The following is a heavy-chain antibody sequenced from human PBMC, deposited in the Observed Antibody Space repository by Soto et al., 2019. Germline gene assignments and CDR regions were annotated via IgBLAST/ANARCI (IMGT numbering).Heavy chain of an antibody. CDR1: GFTVSSNH. CDR3: ASGVAVAGRFDY. Sequence: GGSLRLSCAASGFTVSSNHMSWVRQAPGKGLEWVSVIYSGGSTYYADSVKGRFTISRDNSKNTLYLQLNSLRAEDTAVYYCASGVAVAGRFDYWGQGTLVTVS. V-gene: IGHV3-53*01. J-gene: IGHJ4*02. CDR2: IYSGGST. D-gene: IGHD6-19*01.